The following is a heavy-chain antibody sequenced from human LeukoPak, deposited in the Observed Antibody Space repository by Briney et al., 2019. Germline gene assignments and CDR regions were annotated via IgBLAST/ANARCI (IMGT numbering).Heavy chain of an antibody. D-gene: IGHD5-18*01. CDR2: ISYDGSNK. J-gene: IGHJ4*02. CDR1: GFTFSSYA. V-gene: IGHV3-30*04. Sequence: GGSLRLSCAASGFTFSSYAMHWVRQAPGKGLEWVAVISYDGSNKYYADSVKGRFTISRGNSKNTLYLQMNSLRAEDTAVYYCARNGGYSYGYDPYYFDYWGQGTLVTVSS. CDR3: ARNGGYSYGYDPYYFDY.